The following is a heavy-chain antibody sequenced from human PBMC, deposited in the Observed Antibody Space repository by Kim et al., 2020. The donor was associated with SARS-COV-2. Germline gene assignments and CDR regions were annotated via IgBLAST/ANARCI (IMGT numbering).Heavy chain of an antibody. V-gene: IGHV5-51*01. D-gene: IGHD3-10*01. CDR3: ARAYYYGSGSDFDY. Sequence: IPSFQGQVTISADKSISTAYLQWSSLKASDTAMYYCARAYYYGSGSDFDYWGQGTLVTVSS. J-gene: IGHJ4*02.